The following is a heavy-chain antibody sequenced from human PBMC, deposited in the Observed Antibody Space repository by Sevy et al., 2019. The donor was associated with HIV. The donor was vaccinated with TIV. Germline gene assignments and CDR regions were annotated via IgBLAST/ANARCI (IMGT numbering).Heavy chain of an antibody. CDR1: GFAFSTFS. J-gene: IGHJ3*02. CDR3: ARAPSCEVATMASLDAFDI. Sequence: GGSLRLSCAASGFAFSTFSMNWVRQAPGKGLEWVSYISDTSTTIYYADSVKGRFTISRDNAKNSLFLQMNGLRDEDTAVYYCARAPSCEVATMASLDAFDIWGQGTMVTVSS. V-gene: IGHV3-48*02. D-gene: IGHD5-12*01. CDR2: ISDTSTTI.